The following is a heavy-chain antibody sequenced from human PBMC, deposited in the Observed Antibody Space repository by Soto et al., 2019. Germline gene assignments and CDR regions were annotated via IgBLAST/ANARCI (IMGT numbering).Heavy chain of an antibody. D-gene: IGHD6-19*01. V-gene: IGHV1-69*04. CDR1: GGTFSSYT. Sequence: SVKVSCKASGGTFSSYTISWVRQAPGQGLEWMGRIIPILGIANYAQKFQGRVTITADKSTSTAYMELSSLRSEDTAVYYCARDLVYSSGSLDYWGQGTLVTVSS. CDR3: ARDLVYSSGSLDY. J-gene: IGHJ4*02. CDR2: IIPILGIA.